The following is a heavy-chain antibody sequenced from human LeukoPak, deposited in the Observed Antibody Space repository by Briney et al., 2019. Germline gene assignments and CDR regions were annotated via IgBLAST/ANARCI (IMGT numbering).Heavy chain of an antibody. V-gene: IGHV1-69*06. J-gene: IGHJ5*02. Sequence: ASVKVSCKASGGTFSSYANSWVRQAPGQGLEWMGGIIPIFGTASYAQKFRGRVTITADKSTRTAYMELSSLRSEDTAVYYCARGGNWGNWFDPWGQGTLVTVSS. CDR2: IIPIFGTA. CDR1: GGTFSSYA. CDR3: ARGGNWGNWFDP. D-gene: IGHD7-27*01.